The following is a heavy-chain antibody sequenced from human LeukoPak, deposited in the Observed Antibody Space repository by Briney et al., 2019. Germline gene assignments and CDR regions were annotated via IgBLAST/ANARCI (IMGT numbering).Heavy chain of an antibody. Sequence: GGSLRLSCAASGFRFSNYWMGWVHQAPGKGLEWVTNIKEDGTQTYYVDSVKGRFTVSRDNAKNSLFLQMSSLRAEDTAMYYCARHGSYNFDFWGQGTLVSVSS. D-gene: IGHD1-26*01. J-gene: IGHJ4*02. CDR3: ARHGSYNFDF. V-gene: IGHV3-7*05. CDR2: IKEDGTQT. CDR1: GFRFSNYW.